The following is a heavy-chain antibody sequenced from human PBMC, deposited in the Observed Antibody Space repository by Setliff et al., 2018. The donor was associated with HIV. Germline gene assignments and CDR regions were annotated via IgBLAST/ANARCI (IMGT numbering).Heavy chain of an antibody. V-gene: IGHV1-8*03. D-gene: IGHD3-22*01. J-gene: IGHJ6*02. CDR3: ARSRTSSGYYGVTGYGMDV. Sequence: ASVKVSCKASGYTFTSYDINWVRQATGQGLEWMGWMNPNSGNRGYAQKFQGRVTISRNTSISTAYMELSGLRSADTAVYYCARSRTSSGYYGVTGYGMDVWGQGTTVTVSS. CDR2: MNPNSGNR. CDR1: GYTFTSYD.